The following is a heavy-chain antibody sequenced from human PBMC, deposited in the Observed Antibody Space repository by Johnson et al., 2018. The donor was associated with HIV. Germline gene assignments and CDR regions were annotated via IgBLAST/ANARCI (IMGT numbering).Heavy chain of an antibody. J-gene: IGHJ3*02. CDR1: GFTFSSYS. Sequence: QVQLVESGGGVVQPGRSLRLSCAASGFTFSSYSVHWVRQAPGKGLEWVAVISYDGSNKYYADSVKGRFTIARDNSKNTLYLQMNSLRAEDTAVYYCAKDLDSSSWCAFDIWGQGTMVTVSS. CDR2: ISYDGSNK. V-gene: IGHV3-30*18. CDR3: AKDLDSSSWCAFDI. D-gene: IGHD6-6*01.